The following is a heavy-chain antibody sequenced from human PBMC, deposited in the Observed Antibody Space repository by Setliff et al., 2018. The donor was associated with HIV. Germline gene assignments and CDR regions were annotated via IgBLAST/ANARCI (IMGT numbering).Heavy chain of an antibody. V-gene: IGHV1-46*01. J-gene: IGHJ6*03. CDR2: INPSGGST. D-gene: IGHD2-2*01. Sequence: ASVKVSCKASGYTFTSYYMHWVRQAPGQGLEWMGIINPSGGSTSYAQKFQGRVTMTRDTSTSTVYMELSSLRSEDTAVYYCARGQYQLLRYYYMDVWGKGTTVTVSS. CDR3: ARGQYQLLRYYYMDV. CDR1: GYTFTSYY.